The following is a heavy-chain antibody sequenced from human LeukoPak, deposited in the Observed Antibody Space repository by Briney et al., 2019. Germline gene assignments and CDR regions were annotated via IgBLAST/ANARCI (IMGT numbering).Heavy chain of an antibody. D-gene: IGHD3-10*01. CDR1: GFTFSSYG. V-gene: IGHV3-23*01. Sequence: QTGGSLRLSCAASGFTFSSYGMNWVRQPPGKGLEWVSGISASGGITYYADSVKGRFTISRDNSKSTLYLQMSSLRAEDTAVYYCAEGLRLGLSGFDYWGQGTLVTVSS. CDR2: ISASGGIT. CDR3: AEGLRLGLSGFDY. J-gene: IGHJ4*02.